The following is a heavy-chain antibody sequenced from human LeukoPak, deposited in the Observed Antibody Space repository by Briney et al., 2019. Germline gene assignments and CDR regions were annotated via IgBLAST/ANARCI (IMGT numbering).Heavy chain of an antibody. CDR2: ICGSGSTI. V-gene: IGHV3-11*01. J-gene: IGHJ4*02. D-gene: IGHD2-2*01. Sequence: GGSLRLSCAASGFTFSDYYMSWVRQAPGKGLEWVSYICGSGSTIYYADSVKGRFTISRDNAKNSLYLQMNSLRAEDTAVYYCARVYGLSGYCSSTSCYASDYWGQGTLVTVSS. CDR3: ARVYGLSGYCSSTSCYASDY. CDR1: GFTFSDYY.